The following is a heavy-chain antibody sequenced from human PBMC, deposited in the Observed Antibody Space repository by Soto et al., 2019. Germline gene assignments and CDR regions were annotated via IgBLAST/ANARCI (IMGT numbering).Heavy chain of an antibody. CDR2: INPDSGAT. Sequence: HEHLVQSGAEVKRPGASLKVSCKASGYSFTGYYIHWVRQAPGQGLEWMGWINPDSGATNYAQNFQGRVTLTSDRSISTASMDLPSLTSDDTAVYYCARGDYGTGGYPFPYFDYWGQGTLVIVSS. CDR1: GYSFTGYY. V-gene: IGHV1-2*02. J-gene: IGHJ4*02. CDR3: ARGDYGTGGYPFPYFDY. D-gene: IGHD2-8*02.